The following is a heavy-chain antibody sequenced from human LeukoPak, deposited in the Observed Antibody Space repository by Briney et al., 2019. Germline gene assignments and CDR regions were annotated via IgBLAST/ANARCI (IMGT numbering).Heavy chain of an antibody. Sequence: SETLSLTCTVSGGSISSGGYYWSWIRQHPGKGLEWIGYIYYSGSTYYNPSLKSRVTISVDTSKNQFSLKLSSVTAADTAVYYCARGGAAALYYYYGMDVWGQGTTVTVSS. CDR2: IYYSGST. D-gene: IGHD6-13*01. J-gene: IGHJ6*02. CDR3: ARGGAAALYYYYGMDV. V-gene: IGHV4-31*03. CDR1: GGSISSGGYY.